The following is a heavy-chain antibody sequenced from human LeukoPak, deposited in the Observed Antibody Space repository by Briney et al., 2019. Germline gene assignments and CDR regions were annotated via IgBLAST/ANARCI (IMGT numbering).Heavy chain of an antibody. J-gene: IGHJ4*02. V-gene: IGHV1-18*01. CDR2: ISTNNGNT. CDR3: ASGGIAVAGTSGSG. D-gene: IGHD6-19*01. CDR1: GYTFTSYG. Sequence: GASVKVSCKASGYTFTSYGISWVRQAPGQGLEWMGWISTNNGNTNYAQKFQGRVIMTTDTSTSTAYMEVRSLRSDDTAVYYCASGGIAVAGTSGSGWGQGTLVTVSS.